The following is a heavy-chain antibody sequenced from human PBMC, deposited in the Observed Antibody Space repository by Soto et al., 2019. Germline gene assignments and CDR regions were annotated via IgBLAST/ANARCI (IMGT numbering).Heavy chain of an antibody. CDR2: IYYSGST. J-gene: IGHJ4*02. Sequence: SETLSLTCTVSGDSISPSSWSWVRQPPGKGLQWIGYIYYSGSTYYNPSLKSRVTISVDTSKNQFSLKLSSVTAADTAVYYCATEVDYYDSSGYLDSWGQGTLVTVSS. V-gene: IGHV4-59*06. D-gene: IGHD3-22*01. CDR1: GDSISPSS. CDR3: ATEVDYYDSSGYLDS.